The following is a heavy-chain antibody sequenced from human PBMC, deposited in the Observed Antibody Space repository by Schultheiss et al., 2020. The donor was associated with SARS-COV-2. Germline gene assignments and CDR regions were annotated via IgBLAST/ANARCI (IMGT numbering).Heavy chain of an antibody. J-gene: IGHJ6*02. D-gene: IGHD3-16*02. CDR2: INPNSGGT. CDR1: GYTFTGYY. CDR3: ARERKTASFYYGMDV. Sequence: ASVKVSCKASGYTFTGYYMHWVRQAPGQGLEWMGWINPNSGGTKYAQKFQGRVTMTRDTSINTAYMDLNRLTSDDSAVYYCARERKTASFYYGMDVWGQGTTVTVSS. V-gene: IGHV1-2*02.